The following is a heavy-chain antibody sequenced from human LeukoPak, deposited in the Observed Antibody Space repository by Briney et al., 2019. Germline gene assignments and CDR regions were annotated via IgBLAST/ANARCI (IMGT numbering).Heavy chain of an antibody. Sequence: PGGSLRLSCAASGFTFDSYALTWFRQAPGKGLEWVSTVTASGAGTYFADSVKGRFTISRDNSKNTLYLQMNSLRAEDTAVYYCANNGGVAVAGSFDNWGQGTLVTVSS. CDR1: GFTFDSYA. CDR2: VTASGAGT. CDR3: ANNGGVAVAGSFDN. V-gene: IGHV3-23*01. J-gene: IGHJ4*02. D-gene: IGHD6-19*01.